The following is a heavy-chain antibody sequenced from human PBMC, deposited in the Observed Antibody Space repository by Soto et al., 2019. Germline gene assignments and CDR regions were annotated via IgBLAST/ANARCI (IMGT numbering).Heavy chain of an antibody. CDR3: IYRRAAWDYHGLDV. CDR2: IYWNDDR. D-gene: IGHD6-13*01. Sequence: SGPTLVNPTQTLTLTCTFSGFSLTTGGVGVGWIRQPPGRSLEWLAVIYWNDDRRRSPSLENRLTITKDTSKNQVVLTMTNMDPVDTATYDCIYRRAAWDYHGLDVWGQGTPVTVSS. V-gene: IGHV2-5*01. J-gene: IGHJ6*02. CDR1: GFSLTTGGVG.